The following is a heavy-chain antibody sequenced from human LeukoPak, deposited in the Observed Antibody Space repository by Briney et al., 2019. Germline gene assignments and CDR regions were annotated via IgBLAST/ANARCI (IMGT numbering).Heavy chain of an antibody. CDR3: AKGIAVTVYYFDY. CDR2: ISGSGGST. Sequence: HPGGSLRLSCAASGFTFSSYAMSWVRQAPGKGLEWVSAISGSGGSTYYADSVKGRFTISRDNSKNTLYLQMNSLRAEDTAVYYCAKGIAVTVYYFDYWGQGTLVTVSS. CDR1: GFTFSSYA. J-gene: IGHJ4*02. D-gene: IGHD4-17*01. V-gene: IGHV3-23*01.